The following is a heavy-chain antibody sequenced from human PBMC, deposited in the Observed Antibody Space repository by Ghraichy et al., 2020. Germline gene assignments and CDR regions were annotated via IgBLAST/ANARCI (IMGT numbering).Heavy chain of an antibody. CDR2: IIPIFGTA. V-gene: IGHV1-69*13. J-gene: IGHJ4*02. CDR3: AKREEYYYDSSGYGFFDY. D-gene: IGHD3-22*01. CDR1: GATFSSYA. Sequence: SVKVSCKASGATFSSYAISWLRLAPRQVLEWMGGIIPIFGTANYAQKFQGRVTITADESTSTAYMELSSLRSEDTAVYYCAKREEYYYDSSGYGFFDYWGQGTLVTVSS.